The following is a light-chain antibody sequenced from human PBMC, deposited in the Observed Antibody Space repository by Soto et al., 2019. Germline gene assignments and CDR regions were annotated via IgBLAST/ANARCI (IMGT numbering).Light chain of an antibody. CDR2: APS. Sequence: DIVLTPTRGTLFLSPRERATLSCRASQSVSNNYLAWYQQKPGQAPRLLIYAPSNSATGIPDRSSGSRSGTDFTLTISRLEPEEFAVFSCHQYHRSGTFGQGTKVDIK. CDR3: HQYHRSGT. V-gene: IGKV3-20*01. J-gene: IGKJ1*01. CDR1: QSVSNNY.